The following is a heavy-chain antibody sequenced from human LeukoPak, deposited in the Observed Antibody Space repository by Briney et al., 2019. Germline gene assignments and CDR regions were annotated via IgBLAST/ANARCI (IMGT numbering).Heavy chain of an antibody. CDR1: GGTFSSYA. V-gene: IGHV1-69*01. CDR2: IIPIFGTA. J-gene: IGHJ5*02. Sequence: SVSVSCKASGGTFSSYAISWVRQAPGQGLEWMGGIIPIFGTANYAQKFQGRVTITADESTSTAYMELRSLRSEDTAVYYCARDGMSAGFDPWGQGTLVTVSS. CDR3: ARDGMSAGFDP.